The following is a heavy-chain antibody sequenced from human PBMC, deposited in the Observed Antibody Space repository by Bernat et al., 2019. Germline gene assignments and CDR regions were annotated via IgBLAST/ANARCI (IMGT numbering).Heavy chain of an antibody. V-gene: IGHV1-69*01. CDR1: GGTFSSYA. CDR2: IIPIFGTA. J-gene: IGHJ4*02. D-gene: IGHD3-10*01. CDR3: ARAGRGVIMMDYFDY. Sequence: QVQLVQSGAEVKKPGSSVKVSCKASGGTFSSYAISWVRQAPGQGLEWMGGIIPIFGTANYAQKFQGRVTITADESTNTAYMELSSLRSEDTAVYYRARAGRGVIMMDYFDYWGQGTLVTVSS.